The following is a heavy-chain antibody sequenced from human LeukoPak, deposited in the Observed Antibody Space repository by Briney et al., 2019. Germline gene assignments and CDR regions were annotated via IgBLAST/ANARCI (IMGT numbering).Heavy chain of an antibody. D-gene: IGHD6-13*01. CDR1: GFTFSSYA. J-gene: IGHJ3*02. CDR2: ISGSGGST. V-gene: IGHV3-23*01. CDR3: AKDLHHMAAAGTEGDI. Sequence: GGSLRLSCAASGFTFSSYAMSWVRQAPGKGLEWVSAISGSGGSTYYADSVKGRFTISRDNSKNTLYLQMNSLRAEDTAVYYCAKDLHHMAAAGTEGDIWGQGTMVTVSS.